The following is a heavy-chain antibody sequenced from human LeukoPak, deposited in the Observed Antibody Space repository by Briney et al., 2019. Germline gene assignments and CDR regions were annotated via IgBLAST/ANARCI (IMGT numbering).Heavy chain of an antibody. CDR3: AKLGQLLSAFDI. D-gene: IGHD2-2*01. CDR2: ISGSGGST. Sequence: PGGSLRLSCAASGFIFSSHGMHWVRQAPGKGLEWVSAISGSGGSTYYADSVKGRFTISRDNSKNTLYLQMNSLRAEDTAVYYCAKLGQLLSAFDIWGQGTMVTVSS. V-gene: IGHV3-23*01. J-gene: IGHJ3*02. CDR1: GFIFSSHG.